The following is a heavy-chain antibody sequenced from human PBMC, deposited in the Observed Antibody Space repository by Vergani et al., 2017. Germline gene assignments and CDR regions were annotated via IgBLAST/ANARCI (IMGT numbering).Heavy chain of an antibody. V-gene: IGHV3-30*02. CDR1: GFTFSNYG. J-gene: IGHJ4*02. CDR3: ARDTVTGSRYFDY. D-gene: IGHD6-19*01. Sequence: QVQLVESGGGVVQPGGSLRLSCGASGFTFSNYGMHWVRQAPGKGLAWVTFIRYDGSNTYYADSVKGRFTISRDNSKNTLFLQMNSLRPEDTAVYYCARDTVTGSRYFDYWGQGTLVTVSS. CDR2: IRYDGSNT.